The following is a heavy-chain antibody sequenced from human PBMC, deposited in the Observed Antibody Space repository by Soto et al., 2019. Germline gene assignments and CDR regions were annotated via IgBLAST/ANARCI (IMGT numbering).Heavy chain of an antibody. CDR3: AREKQLDTSSWFDP. Sequence: SETLSLTCTVSGGSISSGDYYWSWIRQPPGKGLEWIGYIYYSGSTYYNPSLKSRVTISVDTSKNQFSLKLSSVTAADTAVYYCAREKQLDTSSWFDPWGQGTLVTVSS. J-gene: IGHJ5*02. D-gene: IGHD6-6*01. CDR2: IYYSGST. CDR1: GGSISSGDYY. V-gene: IGHV4-30-4*01.